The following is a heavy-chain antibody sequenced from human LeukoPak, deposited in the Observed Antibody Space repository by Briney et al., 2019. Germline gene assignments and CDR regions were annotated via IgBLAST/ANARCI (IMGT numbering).Heavy chain of an antibody. Sequence: GASVKVSCRPFGYTFTGYYIHWVRQAPGLGLEWMGWINPNTGATMYGQKFQGRVTLTRDTSIDTAYMELTNLRSDDTALYYCARDRVGSGWPRPYYFEVWGQGSLVTVSS. D-gene: IGHD6-19*01. V-gene: IGHV1-2*02. CDR1: GYTFTGYY. CDR3: ARDRVGSGWPRPYYFEV. J-gene: IGHJ4*02. CDR2: INPNTGAT.